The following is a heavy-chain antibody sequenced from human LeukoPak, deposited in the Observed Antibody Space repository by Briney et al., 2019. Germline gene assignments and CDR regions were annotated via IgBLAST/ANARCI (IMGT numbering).Heavy chain of an antibody. J-gene: IGHJ4*02. CDR1: GGSISSSSYY. CDR3: ARAELALDY. D-gene: IGHD6-6*01. CDR2: IYYSGST. Sequence: SETLSLTCSVSGGSISSSSYYWGWIRQPPGKGLEWIGNIYYSGSTYYNPSLKSRVTISVDTSKNQFSLKLSSVTAADTAVYYCARAELALDYWGQGTLVTVSS. V-gene: IGHV4-39*01.